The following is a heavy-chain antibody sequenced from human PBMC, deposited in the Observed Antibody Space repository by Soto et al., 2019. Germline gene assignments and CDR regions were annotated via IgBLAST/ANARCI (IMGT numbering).Heavy chain of an antibody. D-gene: IGHD3-9*01. Sequence: ASVKVSCKASGYTFTTYAIHWVRQAPGQRLEWMGWINAGNGNTKYSQKFQGRVTITRAKSASTAYMELRSLKSEDTDVYYCARAMGDILTGYSLNWFDPWGQGTLVTVSS. V-gene: IGHV1-3*01. CDR3: ARAMGDILTGYSLNWFDP. CDR2: INAGNGNT. CDR1: GYTFTTYA. J-gene: IGHJ5*02.